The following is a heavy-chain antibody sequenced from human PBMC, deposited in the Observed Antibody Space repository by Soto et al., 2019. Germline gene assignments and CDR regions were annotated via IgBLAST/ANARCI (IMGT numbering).Heavy chain of an antibody. CDR1: GFSFSSGGVG. Sequence: QITLKESGPTLVKPTQTLTLTCTFSGFSFSSGGVGVGWVRQPPGKALEWLAIIYWDDDKRYSPSLRNRLTLTKDTSKNQVVLTMTNMDPVDTATYYCTHSPFFGDKLHFWGQGILVTVSS. CDR3: THSPFFGDKLHF. V-gene: IGHV2-5*02. CDR2: IYWDDDK. D-gene: IGHD2-21*01. J-gene: IGHJ4*02.